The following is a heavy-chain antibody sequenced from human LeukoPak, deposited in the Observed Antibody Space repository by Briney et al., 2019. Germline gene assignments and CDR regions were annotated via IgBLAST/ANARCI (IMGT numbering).Heavy chain of an antibody. CDR2: ISSSSSTI. V-gene: IGHV3-48*01. J-gene: IGHJ3*02. CDR1: GFTFSSYS. D-gene: IGHD6-25*01. CDR3: ARDRSGYEFNDAFDI. Sequence: QPGGSLRLSCAASGFTFSSYSMNWVRQAPGKGLEWVSYISSSSSTIYYADSVKGRFTISRDNAKNSLYLQMNSLRAEDTAVYYCARDRSGYEFNDAFDIWGQGTMVTVSS.